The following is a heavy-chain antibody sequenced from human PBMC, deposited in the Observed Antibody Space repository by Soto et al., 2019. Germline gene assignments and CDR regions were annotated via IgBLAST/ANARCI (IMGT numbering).Heavy chain of an antibody. D-gene: IGHD2-15*01. Sequence: GGSLRLSCAASGFTFSSYDMHWVRQAPGKGLEWVAVISYDGSNKYYADSVKGRFTISRDNSKNTLYLQMNSLRAEDTAVYYCANGLKYCSGGSCYSGYYYYGMDVWGQGTTVTVSS. CDR3: ANGLKYCSGGSCYSGYYYYGMDV. CDR1: GFTFSSYD. J-gene: IGHJ6*02. V-gene: IGHV3-30*18. CDR2: ISYDGSNK.